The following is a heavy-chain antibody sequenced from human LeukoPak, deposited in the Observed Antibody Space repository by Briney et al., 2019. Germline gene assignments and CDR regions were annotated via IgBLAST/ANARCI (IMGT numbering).Heavy chain of an antibody. J-gene: IGHJ1*01. CDR3: ARVDSGSACAS. V-gene: IGHV1-46*01. CDR1: AYSFTNYY. Sequence: ASVKVSCKASAYSFTNYYIHWVRQAPGQGLEWMGIINPSDGNTSYAQKFQGRVTMTRDMSTSTAYMELSSLRSEDTAVYYCARVDSGSACASWGQGILVTVSS. CDR2: INPSDGNT. D-gene: IGHD6-19*01.